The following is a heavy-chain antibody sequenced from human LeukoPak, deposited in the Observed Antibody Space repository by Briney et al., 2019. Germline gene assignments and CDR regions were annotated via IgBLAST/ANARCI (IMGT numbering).Heavy chain of an antibody. J-gene: IGHJ5*02. CDR2: ISGSDGST. CDR1: GFTFSSYV. D-gene: IGHD2-2*01. Sequence: GGSLRLSCAASGFTFSSYVMSWVRQAPGKGLDWVSAISGSDGSTYYADSVKGRFTISRDNSKNTLYLQMNSLRAADTAVYYCAKTISGYCSSTSCLNWFDPWGQGTLVTVSS. CDR3: AKTISGYCSSTSCLNWFDP. V-gene: IGHV3-23*01.